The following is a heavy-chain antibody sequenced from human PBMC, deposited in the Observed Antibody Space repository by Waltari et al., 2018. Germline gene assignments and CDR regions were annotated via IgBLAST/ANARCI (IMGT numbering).Heavy chain of an antibody. CDR2: IRYDGSNK. CDR3: AKSVWTTVSFYFDY. Sequence: QVQLVESGGGVVQPGGSLSLSCAASGFTFSSYGMHWVRPAPGKGLEWVAFIRYDGSNKYYADSVKGRFTISRDNSKNTLYLQMNSLRAEDTAVYYCAKSVWTTVSFYFDYWGQGTLVTVSS. J-gene: IGHJ4*02. CDR1: GFTFSSYG. V-gene: IGHV3-30*02. D-gene: IGHD4-17*01.